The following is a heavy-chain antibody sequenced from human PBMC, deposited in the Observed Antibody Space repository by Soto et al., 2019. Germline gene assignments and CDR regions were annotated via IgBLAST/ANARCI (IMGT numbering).Heavy chain of an antibody. CDR1: GFTFSSYA. D-gene: IGHD2-2*01. CDR3: AKAGIVVVPAVMPRYYMDV. J-gene: IGHJ6*03. Sequence: GGSLRLSCAASGFTFSSYAMSWVRQAPGKGLEWVSAISGSGGSTYYADSVKGRFTISRDNSKNTLYLQMNSLRAEDTAVYYCAKAGIVVVPAVMPRYYMDVWGKGTTVTVSS. V-gene: IGHV3-23*01. CDR2: ISGSGGST.